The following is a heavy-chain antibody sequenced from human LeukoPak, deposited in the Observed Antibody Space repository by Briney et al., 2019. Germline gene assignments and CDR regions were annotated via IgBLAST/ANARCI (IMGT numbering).Heavy chain of an antibody. CDR2: ISYDGSNT. CDR1: GFTFSSYG. J-gene: IGHJ4*02. V-gene: IGHV3-30*18. D-gene: IGHD3-10*01. CDR3: AKPYYYGSRSYMDY. Sequence: LRLSCAASGFTFSSYGMHWVRQAPGKGLEWVAVISYDGSNTYYADSVKGRFTISRDNSKNMLYLQMNSLRAEDTAVYYCAKPYYYGSRSYMDYWGQGTLVTVSS.